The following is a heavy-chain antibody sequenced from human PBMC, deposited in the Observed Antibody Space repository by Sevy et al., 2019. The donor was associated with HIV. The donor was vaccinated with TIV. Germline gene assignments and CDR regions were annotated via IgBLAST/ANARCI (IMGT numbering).Heavy chain of an antibody. CDR2: VSYDGSKK. CDR3: ARGRSTTWINYFFDF. J-gene: IGHJ4*02. V-gene: IGHV3-30*01. Sequence: GGSLRLSCAASGFTFSNYAIHWVRQAPGKGLEWVAVVSYDGSKKYYADSVKGRFTISRDNSKNTLYLQMNSLRVEDTDVYDCARGRSTTWINYFFDFWGQGILVTVSS. CDR1: GFTFSNYA. D-gene: IGHD2-2*01.